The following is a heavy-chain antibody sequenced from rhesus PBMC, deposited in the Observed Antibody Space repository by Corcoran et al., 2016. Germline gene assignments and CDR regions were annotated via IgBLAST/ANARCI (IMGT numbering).Heavy chain of an antibody. CDR2: INSGGGST. D-gene: IGHD2-8*01. Sequence: EVQLVETGGGLVQPGGSLKLSCAASGFTFSSYGMSWVRQAPGKGLEWVSAINSGGGSTYYADSVKGRFTISRDNSKNTLSLQMTILGAEDTAVYYCAKDACSGGVCYVGDYWGQGVLVTVSS. CDR1: GFTFSSYG. J-gene: IGHJ4*01. V-gene: IGHV3S5*01. CDR3: AKDACSGGVCYVGDY.